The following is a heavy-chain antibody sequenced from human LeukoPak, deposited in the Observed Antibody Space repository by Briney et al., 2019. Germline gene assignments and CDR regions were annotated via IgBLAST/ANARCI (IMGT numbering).Heavy chain of an antibody. CDR2: ISSSSSYI. CDR3: ARDQVDGSSSWFDY. D-gene: IGHD6-13*01. J-gene: IGHJ4*02. CDR1: GFTFSSYS. Sequence: GGSLRLSCAASGFTFSSYSMNWVRQAPGKGLELVSSISSSSSYIYYADSVKGRSTISRDNAKNSLYLQMNSLRAEDTAVYYCARDQVDGSSSWFDYWGQGTLVTVSS. V-gene: IGHV3-21*01.